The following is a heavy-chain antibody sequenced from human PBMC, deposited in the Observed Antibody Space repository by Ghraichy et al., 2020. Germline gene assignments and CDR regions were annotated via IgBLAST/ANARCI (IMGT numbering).Heavy chain of an antibody. V-gene: IGHV1-18*04. CDR3: ARDQTSYQLIPFDY. CDR2: ISAYNGNT. D-gene: IGHD2-2*01. Sequence: ASVKVSCKASGYTFTSYGISWVRQAPGQGLEWMGWISAYNGNTNYAQKLQGRVTMTTDTSTSTAYMELRSLRSDDTAVYYCARDQTSYQLIPFDYWGQGTLVTVSS. J-gene: IGHJ4*02. CDR1: GYTFTSYG.